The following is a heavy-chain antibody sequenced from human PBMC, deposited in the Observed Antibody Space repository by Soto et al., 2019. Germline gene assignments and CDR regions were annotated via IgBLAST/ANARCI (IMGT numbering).Heavy chain of an antibody. CDR2: IIPIFGTA. CDR1: GGTFSSYA. Sequence: QVQLVQSGAEVKKPWSSVKVSCKASGGTFSSYAISWVRQAPGPGLEWMGGIIPIFGTANYAQKFQGRVTITADESTSTAYMELSSLRSEDTAVYYCGYSSTNYHYYGMDVWGQGTTVTVSS. CDR3: GYSSTNYHYYGMDV. D-gene: IGHD6-13*01. J-gene: IGHJ6*02. V-gene: IGHV1-69*01.